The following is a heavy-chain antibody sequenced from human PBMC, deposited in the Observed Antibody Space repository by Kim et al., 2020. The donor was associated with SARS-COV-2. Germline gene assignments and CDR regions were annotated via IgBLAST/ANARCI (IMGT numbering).Heavy chain of an antibody. V-gene: IGHV3-15*01. Sequence: GGSLRLSCAVSGFTFSDSWMSWVRQAPGKGLEWIGRIKSRSDGGTTDYTASVKGRFTISRDDSKNTLYLQINSLKIEDTAVYFCNTDRPPRWSTGRPIRNFEYWGQGTLVAVSS. CDR1: GFTFSDSW. D-gene: IGHD3-9*01. CDR3: NTDRPPRWSTGRPIRNFEY. J-gene: IGHJ4*02. CDR2: IKSRSDGGTT.